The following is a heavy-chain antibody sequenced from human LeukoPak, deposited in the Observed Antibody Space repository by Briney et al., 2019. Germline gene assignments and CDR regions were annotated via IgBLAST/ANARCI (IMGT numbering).Heavy chain of an antibody. CDR3: ATRHSRSSLGAFDI. D-gene: IGHD1-26*01. V-gene: IGHV1-8*03. Sequence: GASVKVSCKASGYTFASYDINWVRQATGQGLEWMGWMNPNSGNTGYAQKFQGRVTITRNTSISTAYMELSSLRSEDTAVYYCATRHSRSSLGAFDIWGQGTMVTVSS. J-gene: IGHJ3*02. CDR1: GYTFASYD. CDR2: MNPNSGNT.